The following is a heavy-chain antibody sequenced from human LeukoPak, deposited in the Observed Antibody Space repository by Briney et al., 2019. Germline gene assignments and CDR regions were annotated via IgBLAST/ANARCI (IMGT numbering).Heavy chain of an antibody. CDR3: ARDYYDSSGYFNYYYGMDV. CDR2: IKQDGSEK. CDR1: GFTFSSHW. Sequence: GGSLRLSCAASGFTFSSHWMSWVRQAPGKGLEWVANIKQDGSEKYYVDSVKGRFTISRDNAKNSLYLQMNSLRAEDTAVYYCARDYYDSSGYFNYYYGMDVWGQGTTVTVSS. D-gene: IGHD3-22*01. V-gene: IGHV3-7*01. J-gene: IGHJ6*02.